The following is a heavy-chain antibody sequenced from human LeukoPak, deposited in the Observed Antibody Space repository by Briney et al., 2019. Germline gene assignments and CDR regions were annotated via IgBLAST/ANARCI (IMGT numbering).Heavy chain of an antibody. CDR3: AKRGVVIRVMLVGFHKEAYYFDS. V-gene: IGHV3-23*01. D-gene: IGHD3-16*01. CDR1: GITLSNYG. J-gene: IGHJ4*02. Sequence: GGSLRLSCAVSGITLSNYGMSWVRQAPGKGLEWVAGISGSGGRTNYADAVKGRFTISRDNAKNTLFLQMNSLRVEDTAVYFCAKRGVVIRVMLVGFHKEAYYFDSWGQGALVTVSS. CDR2: ISGSGGRT.